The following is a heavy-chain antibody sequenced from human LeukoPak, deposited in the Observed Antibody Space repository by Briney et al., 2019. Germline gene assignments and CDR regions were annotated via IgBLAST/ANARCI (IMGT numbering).Heavy chain of an antibody. V-gene: IGHV3-23*01. CDR3: AKVSGNGDYPLDY. CDR1: GFTFSSYA. Sequence: GGSLGLSCAASGFTFSSYAMSWVRQAPGKGLEWVSAISGSGGSTYYADSVKGRFTISRDNSKNTLYLQMNSLRAEDTAVYYCAKVSGNGDYPLDYWGQGTLVTVSS. J-gene: IGHJ4*02. CDR2: ISGSGGST. D-gene: IGHD4-17*01.